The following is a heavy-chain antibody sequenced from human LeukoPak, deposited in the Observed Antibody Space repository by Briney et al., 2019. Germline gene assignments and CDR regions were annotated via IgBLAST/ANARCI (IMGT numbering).Heavy chain of an antibody. Sequence: SETLSLTCTVSGGSISSSSYYWGWIRQPPGKGLEWIGEINHSGSTNYNPSLKSRVTISVDTSKNQFSLKLSSVTAADTAVYYCARGRGGYFPYYYYYYGMDVWGQGTTVTVSS. V-gene: IGHV4-39*07. CDR1: GGSISSSSYY. D-gene: IGHD5-12*01. CDR3: ARGRGGYFPYYYYYYGMDV. J-gene: IGHJ6*02. CDR2: INHSGST.